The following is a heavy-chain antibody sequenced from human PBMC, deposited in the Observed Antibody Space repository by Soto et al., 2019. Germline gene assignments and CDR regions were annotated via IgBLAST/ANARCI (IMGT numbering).Heavy chain of an antibody. J-gene: IGHJ6*02. CDR1: GFTFSSYE. CDR2: IVKSGSST. V-gene: IGHV3-48*03. CDR3: ARIRRTFDSYGLDL. D-gene: IGHD3-3*01. Sequence: PGGSLRLSCAASGFTFSSYEMTWVRQAPGKGLEWVSDIVKSGSSTHNADSGKGRFTICRDNARNSLYLQMNSLRGEDTALYYCARIRRTFDSYGLDLWGQGTTVTVSS.